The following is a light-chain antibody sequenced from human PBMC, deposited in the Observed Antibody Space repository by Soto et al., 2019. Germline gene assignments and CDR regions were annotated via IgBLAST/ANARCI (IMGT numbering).Light chain of an antibody. CDR1: SSDVGSYNL. CDR3: CSYAGSSTFYV. V-gene: IGLV2-23*01. CDR2: EGS. J-gene: IGLJ1*01. Sequence: QSVLTQPASVSGSPGRSITISCTGTSSDVGSYNLVSWYQQHPGKAPKLMIYEGSKRPSGVSNRFSGSKSGNTASLTISGLQAEDEADYYCCSYAGSSTFYVSGPGTKVTV.